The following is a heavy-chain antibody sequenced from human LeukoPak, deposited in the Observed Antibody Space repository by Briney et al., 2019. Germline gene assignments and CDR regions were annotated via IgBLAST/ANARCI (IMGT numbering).Heavy chain of an antibody. J-gene: IGHJ4*02. CDR3: ARGPGVFDY. CDR2: INTNTGNP. V-gene: IGHV7-4-1*02. CDR1: GYTFTNYY. Sequence: ASVKVSCKASGYTFTNYYMHWVRQAPGQGLEWMGWINTNTGNPTYAQGFTGRFVFSLDTSVSTAYLQISSLKAEDTVVYYCARGPGVFDYWGQGTLVTVSS. D-gene: IGHD7-27*01.